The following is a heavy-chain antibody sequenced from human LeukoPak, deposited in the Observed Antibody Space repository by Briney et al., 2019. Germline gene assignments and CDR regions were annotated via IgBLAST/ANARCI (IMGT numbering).Heavy chain of an antibody. CDR1: GGSVSSGSYY. Sequence: SETLSLTCTVSGGSVSSGSYYWSWIRQPPGKGLEWIGYVSYSGSTNYNPSLKSRVTISVDTSKNQFSVKLSSVTAADTAVYYCARSRPTVRGVIITYYYDYWGQGTLVTVSS. CDR2: VSYSGST. J-gene: IGHJ4*02. CDR3: ARSRPTVRGVIITYYYDY. V-gene: IGHV4-61*01. D-gene: IGHD3-10*01.